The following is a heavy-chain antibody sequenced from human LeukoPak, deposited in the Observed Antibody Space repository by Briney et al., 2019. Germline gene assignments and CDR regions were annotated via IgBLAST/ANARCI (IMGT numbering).Heavy chain of an antibody. CDR1: GFTFDDYA. J-gene: IGHJ6*03. CDR3: AKGSMDGLDYMDV. Sequence: GGSLRLSCAASGFTFDDYAMHGVRQAPGKGLEWVSGISWNRGSIGYADSVKGRFTISRDNAKNSLYLQMHSLRAEDMALYYCAKGSMDGLDYMDVWGKGTTVTVSS. CDR2: ISWNRGSI. V-gene: IGHV3-9*03. D-gene: IGHD3-10*01.